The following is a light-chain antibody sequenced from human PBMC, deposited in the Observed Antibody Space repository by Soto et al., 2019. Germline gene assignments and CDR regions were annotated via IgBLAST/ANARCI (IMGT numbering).Light chain of an antibody. CDR2: DNT. CDR3: QSYDTSLSAVV. CDR1: SSDIGAGYR. J-gene: IGLJ2*01. Sequence: QSALTQPPSVSGAPGQRVTISCTGSSSDIGAGYRVRWYQQVPGTAPKLLINDNTNRPSGVSARFSGSKSGTSASLAITGLQAEDEGDYYCQSYDTSLSAVVFGGGTKVTVL. V-gene: IGLV1-40*01.